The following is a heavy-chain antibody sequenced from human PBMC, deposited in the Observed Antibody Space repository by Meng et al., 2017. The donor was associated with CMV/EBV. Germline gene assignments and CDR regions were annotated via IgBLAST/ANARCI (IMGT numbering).Heavy chain of an antibody. Sequence: VRLVQSGAGLKKPGSPVKFSCKASGYTFTGYCMHWVRQAPGQGLEWMGWINPNSGGTNYAQKFQGRVTMTRDTSISTAYMELSRLRSDDTAVYYCARLGSTDDYWGQGTLVTVSS. CDR2: INPNSGGT. CDR1: GYTFTGYC. D-gene: IGHD2-15*01. J-gene: IGHJ4*02. V-gene: IGHV1-2*02. CDR3: ARLGSTDDY.